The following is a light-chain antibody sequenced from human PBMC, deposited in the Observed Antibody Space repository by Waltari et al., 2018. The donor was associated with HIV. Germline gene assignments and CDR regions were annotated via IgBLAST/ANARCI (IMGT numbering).Light chain of an antibody. CDR1: NLGDKY. Sequence: SYDLTQPPSVSVSPGQPATITCSGDNLGDKYVSWYQQKPGQSPVLVIHQDKKRPSGISERFSGSNSGNPATLTISGTQAMDEAVYYCQVWDSGTGVFGPGTKVTVL. CDR2: QDK. J-gene: IGLJ1*01. CDR3: QVWDSGTGV. V-gene: IGLV3-1*01.